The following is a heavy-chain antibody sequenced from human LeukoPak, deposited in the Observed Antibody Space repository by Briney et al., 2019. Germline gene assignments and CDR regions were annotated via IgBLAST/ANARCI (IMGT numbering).Heavy chain of an antibody. CDR3: ARGGFAHWVTAVGFEY. Sequence: SETLSLTCTVPGGSISSYYWSWIRQPAGKGLEWIGRIYTSGSTNYNPSLKSRVTMSVDTSKNQFSLKLSSVTAADTAVYYCARGGFAHWVTAVGFEYWGQGTLVTVSS. CDR1: GGSISSYY. CDR2: IYTSGST. D-gene: IGHD2-21*02. V-gene: IGHV4-4*07. J-gene: IGHJ4*02.